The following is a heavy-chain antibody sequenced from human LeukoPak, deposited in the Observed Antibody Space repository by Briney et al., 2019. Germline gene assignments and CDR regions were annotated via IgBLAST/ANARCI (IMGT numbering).Heavy chain of an antibody. CDR2: IKSKTDGGTT. V-gene: IGHV3-15*07. CDR3: TTDPDPNDYGDYVGFYYFDY. Sequence: KPGGALGLSCAASGFTFSNAWMNWVRQAPGKGLEWVGRIKSKTDGGTTDYAAPVKGRFTISRDDSKNTLYLQMNSLKTEDTAVYYCTTDPDPNDYGDYVGFYYFDYWGQGTLVTVSS. CDR1: GFTFSNAW. J-gene: IGHJ4*02. D-gene: IGHD4-17*01.